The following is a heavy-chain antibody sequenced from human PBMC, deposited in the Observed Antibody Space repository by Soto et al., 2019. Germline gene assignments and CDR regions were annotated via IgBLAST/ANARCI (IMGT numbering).Heavy chain of an antibody. CDR1: GGSISSGGYY. J-gene: IGHJ6*03. Sequence: PSETLSLTCTVSGGSISSGGYYWSWLRQHPGKGLEWIGYIYYSGSTNYNPSLKSRVTISVDTSKNQFSLKLSSVTAADTAVYYCARQGAYDFVYYYYMDAWGKGTTVTVSS. D-gene: IGHD3-16*01. V-gene: IGHV4-61*08. CDR2: IYYSGST. CDR3: ARQGAYDFVYYYYMDA.